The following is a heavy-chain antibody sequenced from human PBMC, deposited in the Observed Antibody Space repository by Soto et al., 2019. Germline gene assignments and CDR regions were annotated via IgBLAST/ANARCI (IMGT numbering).Heavy chain of an antibody. Sequence: GGSLRLSCAASGFTFSSYGMHWVRQAPGKGLEWVAVIWYDGSNKYYADSVKGRFTISRDNSKNTLYLQMNSLRAEDTAVYYCAREPFSYYDFWSGYYKNDYYGMDVWGQGTTVTVSS. V-gene: IGHV3-33*01. CDR3: AREPFSYYDFWSGYYKNDYYGMDV. J-gene: IGHJ6*02. CDR2: IWYDGSNK. CDR1: GFTFSSYG. D-gene: IGHD3-3*01.